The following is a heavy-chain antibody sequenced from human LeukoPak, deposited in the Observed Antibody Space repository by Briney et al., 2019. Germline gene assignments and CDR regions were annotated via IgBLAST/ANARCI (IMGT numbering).Heavy chain of an antibody. Sequence: PGESLKISCKGSGYIFANYWIAWVRQMPGKGLEWMGIIYPDDSDTRYSPSFQGQVTISADKSIATAYLQWSSLKASDTAMYYCARPVEMATSPFDYSGQGTLVTVSS. D-gene: IGHD5-24*01. CDR3: ARPVEMATSPFDY. CDR1: GYIFANYW. V-gene: IGHV5-51*01. CDR2: IYPDDSDT. J-gene: IGHJ4*02.